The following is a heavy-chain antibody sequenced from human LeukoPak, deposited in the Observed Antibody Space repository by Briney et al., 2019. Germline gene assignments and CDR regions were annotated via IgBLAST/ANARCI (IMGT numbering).Heavy chain of an antibody. V-gene: IGHV4-34*01. CDR3: ARVGAPEWSIYYFDY. J-gene: IGHJ4*02. D-gene: IGHD3-3*01. Sequence: PSETLSLTCAVYGGSFSGYYWSWIRQPPGKGLEWIGEINHSGSTNYNPSLKSRVTISVDTSKNQFSLKLSSVTAADTAVYYCARVGAPEWSIYYFDYWGQGTLVTVSS. CDR2: INHSGST. CDR1: GGSFSGYY.